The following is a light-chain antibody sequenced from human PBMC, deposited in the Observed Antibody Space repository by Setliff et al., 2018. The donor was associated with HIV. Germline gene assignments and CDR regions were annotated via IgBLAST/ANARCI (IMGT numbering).Light chain of an antibody. CDR2: EVG. CDR3: SAFTYSRTWV. V-gene: IGLV2-14*01. J-gene: IGLJ3*02. Sequence: QSVLAQSASVSGSPGQSVTIFCSGTGSDVGAYNFVSWYQHLPGKAPKLIIYEVGNRPSGVSNRFSGSKSGYTASLTISGLQAEDEAVYYCSAFTYSRTWVFGGGTQLTVL. CDR1: GSDVGAYNF.